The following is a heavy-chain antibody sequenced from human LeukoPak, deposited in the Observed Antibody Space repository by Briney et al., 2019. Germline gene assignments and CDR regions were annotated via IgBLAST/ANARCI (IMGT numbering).Heavy chain of an antibody. CDR2: ISSSSSYI. CDR1: GFTFSSYS. CDR3: ARVHSSGPGTY. J-gene: IGHJ4*02. D-gene: IGHD6-19*01. Sequence: GGSLRLSCAASGFTFSSYSMNWVRQAPGKGLEWVSSISSSSSYIYYADSVKGRFTISRDNAKNSLYLQMNSLRAEGTAVYYCARVHSSGPGTYWGQGTLVTVSS. V-gene: IGHV3-21*01.